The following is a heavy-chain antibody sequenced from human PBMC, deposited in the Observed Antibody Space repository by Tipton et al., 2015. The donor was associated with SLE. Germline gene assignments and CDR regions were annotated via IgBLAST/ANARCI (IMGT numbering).Heavy chain of an antibody. V-gene: IGHV4-39*01. J-gene: IGHJ4*02. CDR1: GGSISSSSYY. D-gene: IGHD5-18*01. CDR3: ARHEDRGYSYGSSFDY. Sequence: TLSLTCTVPGGSISSSSYYWGWIRQPPGKGLEWIGSIYYSGSTYYNPSLKSRVTISVDTSKNQFSLKLSSVTAADTAVYYCARHEDRGYSYGSSFDYWGQGTLVTVSS. CDR2: IYYSGST.